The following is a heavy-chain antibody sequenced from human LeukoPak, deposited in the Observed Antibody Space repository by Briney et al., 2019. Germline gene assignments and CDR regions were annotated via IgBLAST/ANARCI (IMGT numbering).Heavy chain of an antibody. CDR2: ISSRSSYI. CDR3: ARDNGGWYYFDY. J-gene: IGHJ4*02. Sequence: GGSLRLSCAASGFTFSTYTMNWVRQAPGKGLEWVSSISSRSSYIYYADSVKGRFTISRDNSKNTLYLQMNSLRAEDTAVYYCARDNGGWYYFDYWGQGTLVTVSS. V-gene: IGHV3-21*01. CDR1: GFTFSTYT. D-gene: IGHD6-19*01.